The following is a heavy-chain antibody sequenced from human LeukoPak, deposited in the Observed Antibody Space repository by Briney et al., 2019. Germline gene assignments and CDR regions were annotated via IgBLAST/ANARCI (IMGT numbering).Heavy chain of an antibody. CDR1: GYTFTNYY. Sequence: ASVKVPCKASGYTFTNYYIHWVRQASGQGLEWMGWINPNTGGTNYAQKFQGRVTMTRDTSINTAYMDLSSLRSDDTAVFYCARDSLYYALENYNKTGDYWGQGTLVTVSS. CDR3: ARDSLYYALENYNKTGDY. J-gene: IGHJ4*02. D-gene: IGHD3-10*01. CDR2: INPNTGGT. V-gene: IGHV1-2*02.